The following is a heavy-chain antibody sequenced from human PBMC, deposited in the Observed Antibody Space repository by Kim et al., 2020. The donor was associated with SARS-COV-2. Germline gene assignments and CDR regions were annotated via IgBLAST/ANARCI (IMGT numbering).Heavy chain of an antibody. Sequence: SETLSLTCAVYGGSFSGYYWSWIRQPPGKGLEWIGEINHSGSTNYNPSLKSRVTISVDTSKNQFSLKLSSVTAADTAVYYCARFQLGSGWYGDWFDPWGQGTLVTVSS. CDR3: ARFQLGSGWYGDWFDP. V-gene: IGHV4-34*01. D-gene: IGHD6-19*01. CDR1: GGSFSGYY. CDR2: INHSGST. J-gene: IGHJ5*02.